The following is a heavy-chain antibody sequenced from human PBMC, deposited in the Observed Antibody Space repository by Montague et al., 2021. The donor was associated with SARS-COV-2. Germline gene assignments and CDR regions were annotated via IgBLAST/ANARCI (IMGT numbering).Heavy chain of an antibody. Sequence: SETLSLTCAVSGGSVSDTDYYWGWVRRPPGKGLEWLGTTVQSGNSFSNPSLKSRLTISVHASMNEVSLSLASVTAADTALYYCVRGPLTRGCFDKWGQGALVTVSS. CDR3: VRGPLTRGCFDK. V-gene: IGHV4-39*01. CDR1: GGSVSDTDYY. CDR2: TVQSGNS. J-gene: IGHJ4*02.